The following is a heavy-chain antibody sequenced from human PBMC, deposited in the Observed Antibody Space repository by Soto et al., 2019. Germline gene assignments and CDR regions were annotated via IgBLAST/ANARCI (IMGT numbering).Heavy chain of an antibody. CDR1: GGTFSGYA. J-gene: IGHJ3*02. Sequence: QVQLVQSGAEVKKPGSSVKVSCKASGGTFSGYAISWVRQAPGQGLEWMGGIIPIFGTANYAQKFQGRVTITADESTSTAYMELSSLRSEDTAVYYCASPDTAMANDAFDIWGQGTMVTVSS. D-gene: IGHD5-18*01. V-gene: IGHV1-69*01. CDR3: ASPDTAMANDAFDI. CDR2: IIPIFGTA.